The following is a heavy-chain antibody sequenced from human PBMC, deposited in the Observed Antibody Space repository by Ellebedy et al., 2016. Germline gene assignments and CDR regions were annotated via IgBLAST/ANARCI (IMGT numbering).Heavy chain of an antibody. J-gene: IGHJ4*02. CDR3: ARWAYYGSGSYPDY. CDR2: IYHSGST. V-gene: IGHV4-38-2*02. Sequence: SETLSLTCTVSGYSISSGYYWGWIRQPPGKGLEWIGSIYHSGSTYYNPSLKSRVTISVDTSKNQFSLKLRSVTAADTAVYYCARWAYYGSGSYPDYWGQGTLVTVSS. CDR1: GYSISSGYY. D-gene: IGHD3-10*01.